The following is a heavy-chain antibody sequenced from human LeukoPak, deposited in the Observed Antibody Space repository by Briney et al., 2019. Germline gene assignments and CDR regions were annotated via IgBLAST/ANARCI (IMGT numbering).Heavy chain of an antibody. CDR1: GYTFTSYG. CDR3: VRCTGGGSCYGVRY. J-gene: IGHJ4*02. V-gene: IGHV1-18*01. D-gene: IGHD2-15*01. Sequence: VASVKVSCKASGYTFTSYGISWVRQAPGQGLEWMGWISAYNGNTNYAQKLQGRVTMTTDTSTSTAYMELRSLRSDDTAVYYCVRCTGGGSCYGVRYWGQGTLVTVSS. CDR2: ISAYNGNT.